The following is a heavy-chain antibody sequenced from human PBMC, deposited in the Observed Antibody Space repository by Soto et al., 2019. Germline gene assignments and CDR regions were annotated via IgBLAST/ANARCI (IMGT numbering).Heavy chain of an antibody. Sequence: GGSLRLSCAASGFTFSSYWMSWVRQAPGKGLEWVANIKQDGSEKYYVDSVKGRFTNSRENAKNSLYLQMNSLRAEDTAVYYGARGEYSGSWYVGYWGQGTMVTVSS. CDR2: IKQDGSEK. CDR1: GFTFSSYW. CDR3: ARGEYSGSWYVGY. V-gene: IGHV3-7*01. D-gene: IGHD6-13*01. J-gene: IGHJ4*02.